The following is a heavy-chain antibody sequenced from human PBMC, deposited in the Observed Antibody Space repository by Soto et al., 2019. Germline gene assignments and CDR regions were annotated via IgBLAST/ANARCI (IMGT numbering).Heavy chain of an antibody. CDR1: GGSISSSNW. Sequence: QVQLQESGPGLVKPSGTLSLTCAVSGGSISSSNWWSWVRQPPGKGLEWIGEIYHSGSTNYNPSLKSRVTRAVDKSKNQCSLKLSSVTAADTAVYYCARGYYYGSGSYLAPDYWGQGTLVTVSS. J-gene: IGHJ4*02. D-gene: IGHD3-10*01. CDR2: IYHSGST. CDR3: ARGYYYGSGSYLAPDY. V-gene: IGHV4-4*02.